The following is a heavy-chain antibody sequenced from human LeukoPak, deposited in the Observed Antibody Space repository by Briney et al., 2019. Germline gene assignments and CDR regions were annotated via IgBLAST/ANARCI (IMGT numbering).Heavy chain of an antibody. J-gene: IGHJ4*02. Sequence: RGGSLRLSCAASGFTFSSYGMSWVRQAPGKGLEWVSAISGSGGSTYYADSVKGRFTISRDNSKNTLYLQMNSLRAEDTAVYYCAKPGTYDSSGYENYFDYWGQGTLVTVSS. CDR3: AKPGTYDSSGYENYFDY. CDR2: ISGSGGST. V-gene: IGHV3-23*01. CDR1: GFTFSSYG. D-gene: IGHD3-22*01.